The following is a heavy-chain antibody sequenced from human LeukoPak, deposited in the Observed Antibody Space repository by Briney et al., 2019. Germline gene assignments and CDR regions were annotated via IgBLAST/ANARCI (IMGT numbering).Heavy chain of an antibody. J-gene: IGHJ5*02. CDR2: LYYSGST. V-gene: IGHV4-59*08. CDR1: GGSISSYY. D-gene: IGHD4-17*01. CDR3: ARLEDGAEP. Sequence: SETLSLTYTVSGGSISSYYWSWIRQPPGKGLEWIGYLYYSGSTNYNPSLMSRVTISVDTSKNQFSLKLSSVTAADTAVYYCARLEDGAEPWGQGTLVTVSS.